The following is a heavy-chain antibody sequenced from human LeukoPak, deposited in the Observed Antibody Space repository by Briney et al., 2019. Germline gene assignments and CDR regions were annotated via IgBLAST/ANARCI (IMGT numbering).Heavy chain of an antibody. CDR2: ISDSGGST. V-gene: IGHV3-23*01. J-gene: IGHJ4*02. CDR3: AKGRYYFDY. Sequence: GGSLRLSCAASGFTFRTYAMSWVRQAPGKGLEWVSAISDSGGSTYYADSVKGRFTVSRDNSKNTLYLQMNSQRAEDTAVYYCAKGRYYFDYWGQGTLVTVSS. CDR1: GFTFRTYA.